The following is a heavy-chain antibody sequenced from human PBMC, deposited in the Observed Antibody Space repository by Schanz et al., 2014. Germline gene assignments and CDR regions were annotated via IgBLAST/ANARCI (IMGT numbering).Heavy chain of an antibody. D-gene: IGHD3-10*01. CDR2: ISVYHSHT. CDR3: VRDAGWAFGDYHGMDV. CDR1: GYIFGSHG. J-gene: IGHJ6*02. Sequence: QVQLVQSGAEVRKPGASVKVSCKASGYIFGSHGMTWVRQAPGQGPELMGWISVYHSHTNYAEKVHGRFTMTTDTSTSTAYMELRSLISDDTAVYYCVRDAGWAFGDYHGMDVWGQGTSVTVSS. V-gene: IGHV1-18*01.